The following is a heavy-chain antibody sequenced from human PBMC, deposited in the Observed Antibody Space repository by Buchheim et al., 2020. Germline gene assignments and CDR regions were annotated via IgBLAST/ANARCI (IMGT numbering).Heavy chain of an antibody. CDR2: INPSGGST. D-gene: IGHD5-12*01. V-gene: IGHV1-46*01. Sequence: QVQLVQSGAEVKKPGASVKVSCKASGYTFTSYYMHWVRQAPGQGLEWMGIINPSGGSTSYAQKFQGRVTMTRDTSTRPVYMELSSLRSEDTAVYYCARQPELVATIWYYFDYWGQGTL. CDR1: GYTFTSYY. CDR3: ARQPELVATIWYYFDY. J-gene: IGHJ4*02.